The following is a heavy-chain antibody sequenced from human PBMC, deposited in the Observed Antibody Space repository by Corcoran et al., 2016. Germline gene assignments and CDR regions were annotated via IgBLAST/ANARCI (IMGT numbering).Heavy chain of an antibody. CDR3: ARELGYSSGVAD. V-gene: IGHV4-39*07. Sequence: QLQLQESGPGLVKPSETLSLTCTVSGGSISSSSYYWGWIRQPPGKGLEWIGSIYYSGSTYYNPSLKSRVTLSVDTAKNQFSLKLSSVTAADTAVYYGARELGYSSGVADWCQGTLVTVSS. D-gene: IGHD6-19*01. J-gene: IGHJ4*02. CDR2: IYYSGST. CDR1: GGSISSSSYY.